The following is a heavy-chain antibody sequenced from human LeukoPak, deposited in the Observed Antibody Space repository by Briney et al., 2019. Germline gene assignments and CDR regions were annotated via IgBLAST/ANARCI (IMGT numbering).Heavy chain of an antibody. J-gene: IGHJ6*02. V-gene: IGHV3-7*03. Sequence: GGSLRLSCTASGFAFTNAWMTWVRQAPGKGLEWVANINRDGSERYYVDSVKGRFTISRDDAKSSLYLQMNSLRAEDTAVYYCARRNAMDVWGQGTTVTVSS. CDR2: INRDGSER. CDR1: GFAFTNAW. CDR3: ARRNAMDV.